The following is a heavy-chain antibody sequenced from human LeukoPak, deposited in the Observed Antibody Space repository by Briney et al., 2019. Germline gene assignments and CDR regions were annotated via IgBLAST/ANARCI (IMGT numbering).Heavy chain of an antibody. CDR3: AGDSSGLFFDL. J-gene: IGHJ4*02. CDR2: IYYSGST. Sequence: PSETLSPTCTVSGGSISGYYWSWIRQPPGKGLEWIGYIYYSGSTNYNPSLKSRVTISVDTSKNQFSLKLSSVTAADTAVYYCAGDSSGLFFDLWGQGALVTVSS. V-gene: IGHV4-59*12. D-gene: IGHD6-19*01. CDR1: GGSISGYY.